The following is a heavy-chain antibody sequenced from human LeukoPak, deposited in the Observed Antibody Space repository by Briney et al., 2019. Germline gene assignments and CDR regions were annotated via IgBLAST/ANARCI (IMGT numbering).Heavy chain of an antibody. CDR3: ATTRPLDSSSWSHGDY. CDR1: GFTFSSYA. CDR2: ISGSGDST. D-gene: IGHD6-13*01. Sequence: GGSLTLSCAASGFTFSSYAMSWVRQAPGKGLEWVSAISGSGDSTYYGDSVKGRFTISRDNSKNTLYLQMNSLRAEDTAVYYCATTRPLDSSSWSHGDYWGQGTLVTVSS. V-gene: IGHV3-23*01. J-gene: IGHJ4*02.